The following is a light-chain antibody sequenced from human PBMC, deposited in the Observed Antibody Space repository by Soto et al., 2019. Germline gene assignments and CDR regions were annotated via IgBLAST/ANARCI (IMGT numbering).Light chain of an antibody. CDR1: SSEVGGYNY. V-gene: IGLV2-8*01. Sequence: QSALTQPPSASGSPGQSVTISCTGTSSEVGGYNYVSWYQQHPGKAPKLMIYAVSKRPSGVPDRFSGSKSGNTASLTVSGLQAEDEADYYCSSYAGSNNWVFGGGTKLTVL. CDR2: AVS. CDR3: SSYAGSNNWV. J-gene: IGLJ3*02.